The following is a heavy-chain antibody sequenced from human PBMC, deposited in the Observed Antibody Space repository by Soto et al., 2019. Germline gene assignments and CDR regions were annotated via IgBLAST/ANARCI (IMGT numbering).Heavy chain of an antibody. J-gene: IGHJ5*02. CDR3: ARQHGVEPSNGWFDP. D-gene: IGHD2-8*01. Sequence: GESLKISCKASGYSFATYWVGWVRQMPGKGLEWMGIIYPGDSDTMYSPSFQGQVIISADLSSTTTYLQWSSLKASDTAIDYCARQHGVEPSNGWFDPWGQGPLVTVSS. CDR2: IYPGDSDT. CDR1: GYSFATYW. V-gene: IGHV5-51*01.